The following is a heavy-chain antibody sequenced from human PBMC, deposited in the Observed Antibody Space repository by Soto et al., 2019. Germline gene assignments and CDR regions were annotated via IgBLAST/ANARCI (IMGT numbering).Heavy chain of an antibody. CDR1: VFTFSSYA. CDR2: ISGSGGTT. Sequence: GGSLRLSCAASVFTFSSYAMSWVRQAAGKGLEWVSDISGSGGTTYYADSVKGRFTISRDSSKNTLYLQMNSLRAEDTAVYNCAEGRRPLLGRCTDVGGHGTRDTAPS. V-gene: IGHV3-23*01. CDR3: AEGRRPLLGRCTDV. J-gene: IGHJ6*02.